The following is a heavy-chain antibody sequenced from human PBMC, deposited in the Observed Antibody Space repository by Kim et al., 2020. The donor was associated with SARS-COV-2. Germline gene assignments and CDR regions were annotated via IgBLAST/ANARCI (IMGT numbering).Heavy chain of an antibody. D-gene: IGHD2-15*01. V-gene: IGHV3-30-3*01. CDR3: ARDTPALPVTNASDM. CDR2: ISYDGSNK. CDR1: GFTFSSYA. Sequence: GGSLRLSCAASGFTFSSYAMHWVRQAPGKGLEWVAVISYDGSNKYYADSVKGRFTISRDNSKNTLYLQMNSLRAEDTAVYYCARDTPALPVTNASDMWGQGTMVTVSS. J-gene: IGHJ3*02.